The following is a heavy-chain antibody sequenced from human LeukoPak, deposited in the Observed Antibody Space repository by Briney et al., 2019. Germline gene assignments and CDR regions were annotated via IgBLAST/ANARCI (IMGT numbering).Heavy chain of an antibody. CDR1: GFTFSSYS. CDR2: ISTSSTFI. Sequence: GGSLRLSCAASGFTFSSYSMNWVRQAPGKGLEWVSSISTSSTFIYYADSVKGRFTIPRDNAKNSLYLQMNSLRAEDTAVYYCAREGYYDNSGYYRYFDLWGRGTLVTVSS. V-gene: IGHV3-21*01. CDR3: AREGYYDNSGYYRYFDL. J-gene: IGHJ2*01. D-gene: IGHD3-22*01.